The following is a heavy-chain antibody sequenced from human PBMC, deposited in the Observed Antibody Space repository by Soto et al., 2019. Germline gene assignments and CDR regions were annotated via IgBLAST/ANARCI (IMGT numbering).Heavy chain of an antibody. CDR2: ITWNSGSR. CDR1: GFTFDDYA. D-gene: IGHD4-17*01. Sequence: EVQLVESGGGLVQPGRSLRLSCAASGFTFDDYARHWVRQAPGKGPDWVSGITWNSGSRGYAESVKGRFTISRDNAKSSLYLQMNSLRTEDTALYCCAKSKGDLEILKTTVTTFWGPFHIWGQGTRVTVSS. V-gene: IGHV3-9*01. CDR3: AKSKGDLEILKTTVTTFWGPFHI. J-gene: IGHJ3*02.